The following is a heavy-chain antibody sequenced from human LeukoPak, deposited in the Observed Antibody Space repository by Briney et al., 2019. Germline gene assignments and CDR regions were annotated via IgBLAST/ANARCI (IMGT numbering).Heavy chain of an antibody. CDR3: TRRRPGYCSGGSCANMDAFDI. J-gene: IGHJ3*02. Sequence: PGGSLRLSCAASGFTFSGSAMHWVRQASGKGLEWVGRIRSKANSYATAYAASVKGRFTISRDDSKNTAYLQMNSLKTEDTAVYYCTRRRPGYCSGGSCANMDAFDIWGQGTMVTVSS. CDR1: GFTFSGSA. CDR2: IRSKANSYAT. V-gene: IGHV3-73*01. D-gene: IGHD2-15*01.